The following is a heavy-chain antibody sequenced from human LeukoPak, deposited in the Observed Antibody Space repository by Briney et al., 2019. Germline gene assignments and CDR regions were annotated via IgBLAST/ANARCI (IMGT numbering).Heavy chain of an antibody. V-gene: IGHV4-59*01. CDR1: GGSISSYY. D-gene: IGHD6-13*01. CDR2: IYYSGST. Sequence: SETLSLTCIVSGGSISSYYWSWIRQPPGKGLVWIGYIYYSGSTNYNPSLKSRVTISVDTSKNQFSLKLSSVTAADTAVYYCARAHQGIRSSSWWFDYWGQGTLVTVSS. CDR3: ARAHQGIRSSSWWFDY. J-gene: IGHJ4*02.